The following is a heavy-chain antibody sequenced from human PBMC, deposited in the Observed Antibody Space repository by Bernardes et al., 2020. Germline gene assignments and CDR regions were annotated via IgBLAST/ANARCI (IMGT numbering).Heavy chain of an antibody. D-gene: IGHD3-16*02. CDR3: ARGTITFGGVIVTPAVDY. J-gene: IGHJ4*02. Sequence: ASVKVSCKVSGYTLSELSMHWVRQAPGKGLEWMGGFDPEDGETIYAQKFQGRVTMTRNTSISTAYMELSSLRSEDTAVYYCARGTITFGGVIVTPAVDYWGQGTLVTVSS. CDR1: GYTLSELS. CDR2: FDPEDGET. V-gene: IGHV1-24*01.